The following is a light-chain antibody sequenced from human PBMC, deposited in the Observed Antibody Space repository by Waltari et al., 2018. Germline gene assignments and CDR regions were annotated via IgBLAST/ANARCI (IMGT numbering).Light chain of an antibody. Sequence: DIQMTQSPSAMSASVGETVTITCRASLGIIDSLAWFQQNPGKVPKRLIFAASNLESGVPSRFSGARSGTEFTLTITSLQPEDFATYYCLQHNSYPRTFGQGTRLEI. CDR1: LGIIDS. CDR3: LQHNSYPRT. V-gene: IGKV1-17*03. J-gene: IGKJ2*01. CDR2: AAS.